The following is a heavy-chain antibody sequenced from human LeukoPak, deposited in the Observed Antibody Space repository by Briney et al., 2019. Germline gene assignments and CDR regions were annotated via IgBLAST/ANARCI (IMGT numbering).Heavy chain of an antibody. V-gene: IGHV4-59*01. Sequence: PSEPLSLTCTVPGSSIRTYYWRWIRQPPGKGLEWIGYIYYSGSTNYNPSLESRVTISVDSSKNQFSLKLSSVTAADTAVYYCARVRGGSYEFWFDPWGQGTLVTVSS. D-gene: IGHD1-26*01. CDR1: GSSIRTYY. CDR2: IYYSGST. CDR3: ARVRGGSYEFWFDP. J-gene: IGHJ5*02.